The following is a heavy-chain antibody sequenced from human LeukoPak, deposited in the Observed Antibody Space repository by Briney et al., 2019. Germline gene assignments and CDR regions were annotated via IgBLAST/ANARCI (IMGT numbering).Heavy chain of an antibody. D-gene: IGHD3-22*01. CDR2: IPYDGAYK. CDR1: GFTFSSYG. V-gene: IGHV3-30*02. Sequence: GGSLRLSCAASGFTFSSYGMHWVRQAPGKGLEWVAFIPYDGAYKYYADSVKGRFTISRDDSKNMVYLQVNSLRPEDTAVYYCAKRDSKSSGYSFNHWGQGTLVTVSS. CDR3: AKRDSKSSGYSFNH. J-gene: IGHJ4*02.